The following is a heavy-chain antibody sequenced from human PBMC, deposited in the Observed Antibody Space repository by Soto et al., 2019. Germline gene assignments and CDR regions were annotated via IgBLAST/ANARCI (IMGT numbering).Heavy chain of an antibody. D-gene: IGHD2-8*01. CDR3: ARGRSGEMVYAISYYYYYYMDV. V-gene: IGHV1-8*01. CDR2: MNPNSGNT. Sequence: QVQLVQSGAEVKKPGASVKVSCKASGYTFTSYDINWVRQATGQGLEWMGWMNPNSGNTGYAQKFQGRVTMTRNTSISTAYMELSSLRSEYTAVYYCARGRSGEMVYAISYYYYYYMDVWGKGTTVTVSS. CDR1: GYTFTSYD. J-gene: IGHJ6*03.